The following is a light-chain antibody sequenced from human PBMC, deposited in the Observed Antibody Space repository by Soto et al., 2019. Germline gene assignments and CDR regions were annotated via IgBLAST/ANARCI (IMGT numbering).Light chain of an antibody. Sequence: EIVLTQSPGTLSFSPGERATLSCRASQSVSSTSLAWYQQKPGQAPRLLIYGASNRATGIPDRFSGSGSGTDFTLTISRLEPEDRAVYYCQQDDGSPPWTFGRGTKGDFK. J-gene: IGKJ1*01. CDR3: QQDDGSPPWT. CDR2: GAS. CDR1: QSVSSTS. V-gene: IGKV3-20*01.